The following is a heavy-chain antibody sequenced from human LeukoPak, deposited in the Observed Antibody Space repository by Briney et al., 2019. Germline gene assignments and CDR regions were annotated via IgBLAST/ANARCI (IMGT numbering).Heavy chain of an antibody. Sequence: ASVKVSCKASGYTFTSYYMHWVRQAPGQGLEWMGIINPSGGSTSYAQKFQGRVTMTRDTSTSTVYMELSSLRSEDTAVYYCASPTPRVVVVPAALDYWGQGTLVTVSS. D-gene: IGHD2-2*01. V-gene: IGHV1-46*01. CDR1: GYTFTSYY. CDR2: INPSGGST. CDR3: ASPTPRVVVVPAALDY. J-gene: IGHJ4*02.